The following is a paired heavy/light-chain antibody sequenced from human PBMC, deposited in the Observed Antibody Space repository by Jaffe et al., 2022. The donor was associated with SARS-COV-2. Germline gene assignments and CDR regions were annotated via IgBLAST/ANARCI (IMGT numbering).Heavy chain of an antibody. CDR1: GFTFTNYW. J-gene: IGHJ5*02. Sequence: EVQVVESGGDLVQPGGSLRLSCTASGFTFTNYWMSWVRQAPGKGLEWVAHINQDGSEKDYLYSVKGRFTISRDNTKNSLYLQMSSLRAEDTAVYYCARQFYDGTRWFDPWGQGTLVTVSS. D-gene: IGHD3-16*01. CDR3: ARQFYDGTRWFDP. V-gene: IGHV3-7*01. CDR2: INQDGSEK.
Light chain of an antibody. V-gene: IGLV3-1*01. CDR3: QAWDSTGV. Sequence: SYELTQPPSVSVSPGQTASITCSGDKLGDKYVCWYQQRPGQSPVLVIYQDTKRPSGIPERFSGSNSGNTATLTISGTQTMDEADYYCQAWDSTGVFGTGTKVTVL. CDR1: KLGDKY. CDR2: QDT. J-gene: IGLJ1*01.